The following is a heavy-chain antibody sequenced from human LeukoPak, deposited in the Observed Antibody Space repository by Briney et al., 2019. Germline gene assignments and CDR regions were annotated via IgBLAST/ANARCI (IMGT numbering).Heavy chain of an antibody. V-gene: IGHV4-39*07. CDR2: IFYSGRT. CDR3: ARRGYCSSTSCYHFDY. Sequence: SETLSLTCTVSCDSISSSAYYWGWVRQPPGKGLEWIGSIFYSGRTYYSPSLKSRVTISVDTSKNQFSLNLTSVTAADTAVYYCARRGYCSSTSCYHFDYWGQGTLVTVSS. D-gene: IGHD2-2*01. CDR1: CDSISSSAYY. J-gene: IGHJ4*02.